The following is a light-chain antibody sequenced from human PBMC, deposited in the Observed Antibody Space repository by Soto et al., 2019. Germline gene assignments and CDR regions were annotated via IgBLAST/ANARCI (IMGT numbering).Light chain of an antibody. V-gene: IGKV1-5*03. CDR2: QAS. CDR1: QSISTW. J-gene: IGKJ1*01. CDR3: QHCGASWT. Sequence: DIQMTQSPSTLSASVGDRVTITCRASQSISTWLAWYQQKPGQAPKVLIYQASSLQSGVPSRFSGSGSGTEFTLTSSSLQTDDSATYYCQHCGASWTFGQGTKVEIK.